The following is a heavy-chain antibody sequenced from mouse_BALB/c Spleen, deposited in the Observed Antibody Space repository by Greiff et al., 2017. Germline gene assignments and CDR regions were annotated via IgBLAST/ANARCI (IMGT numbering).Heavy chain of an antibody. CDR3: ARGTTYRYPYYAMDY. J-gene: IGHJ4*01. CDR1: GYTFTDYV. D-gene: IGHD2-14*01. V-gene: IGHV1-77*01. Sequence: QVQLKQSGPELVKPGASVKMSCKASGYTFTDYVISWVKQRTGQGLEWIGEIYPGSGSTYYNEKFKGKATLTADKSSNTAYMQLSSLTSEDSAVYFCARGTTYRYPYYAMDYWGQGTSVTVSS. CDR2: IYPGSGST.